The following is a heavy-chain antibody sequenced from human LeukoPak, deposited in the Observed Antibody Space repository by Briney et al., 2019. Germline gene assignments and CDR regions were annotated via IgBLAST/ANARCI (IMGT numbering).Heavy chain of an antibody. D-gene: IGHD2-8*01. Sequence: GGSLRLSCAASGFTFSSYWMSWVRQAPGKGLEWVANIKQDGSEKYYVDSVKGRFTISRDNAKNSLYLQMNSLRAEDTAVYYCARDLPGGYAPVDYWGQGTLVTVSS. V-gene: IGHV3-7*01. CDR3: ARDLPGGYAPVDY. CDR2: IKQDGSEK. J-gene: IGHJ4*02. CDR1: GFTFSSYW.